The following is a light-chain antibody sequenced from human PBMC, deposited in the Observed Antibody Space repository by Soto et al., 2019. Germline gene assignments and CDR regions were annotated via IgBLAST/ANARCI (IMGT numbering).Light chain of an antibody. Sequence: DIQMTQSPSTLSASVGDRVTITCRASQDINKWLAWYQQKPGQAPKLLISKASNLESGVPSRFSGSGSGPEYTLTISSLQPEDFATYYCQQYNSYWWTLGQGTKVDIK. CDR3: QQYNSYWWT. J-gene: IGKJ1*01. CDR1: QDINKW. V-gene: IGKV1-5*03. CDR2: KAS.